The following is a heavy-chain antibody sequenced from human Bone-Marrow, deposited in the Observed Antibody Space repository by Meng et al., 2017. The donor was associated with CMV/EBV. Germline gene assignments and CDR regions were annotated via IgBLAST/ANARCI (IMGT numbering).Heavy chain of an antibody. CDR2: ISAYNGNT. D-gene: IGHD6-6*01. V-gene: IGHV1-18*04. CDR3: ARGRTPSSIVAPEPFDY. J-gene: IGHJ4*02. Sequence: ASVKVSCKASGYTFTSYYMHWVRQAPGQGLEWMGWISAYNGNTNYAQELQGRVTMTTDTSTSTAYMELRSLRSDDTAVYYCARGRTPSSIVAPEPFDYWGQGTLVTVSS. CDR1: GYTFTSYY.